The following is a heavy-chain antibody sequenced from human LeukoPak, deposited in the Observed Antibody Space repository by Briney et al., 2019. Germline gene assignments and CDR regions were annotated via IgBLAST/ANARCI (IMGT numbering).Heavy chain of an antibody. CDR3: ARDLGNTGWYTFDY. D-gene: IGHD6-19*01. Sequence: SQTLSLTCDISGDSVSSNNGAWNWIRQSPSRGLEWLGRTYYRSKWYNDYAGSLNGRITISPDTTKNQFSLHLNSVTPEDTAVYYCARDLGNTGWYTFDYWGQGILVAVSS. CDR1: GDSVSSNNGA. V-gene: IGHV6-1*01. CDR2: TYYRSKWYN. J-gene: IGHJ4*02.